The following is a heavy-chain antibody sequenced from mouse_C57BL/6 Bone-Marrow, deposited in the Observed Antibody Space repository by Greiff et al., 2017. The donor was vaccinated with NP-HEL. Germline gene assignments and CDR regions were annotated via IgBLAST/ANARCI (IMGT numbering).Heavy chain of an antibody. J-gene: IGHJ3*01. V-gene: IGHV1-82*01. CDR2: GDT. CDR1: GYAFSSSW. Sequence: QVQLQQSGPELVKPGASVKISCKASGYAFSSSWMNWVKQRPGKGLEWIGDTNYNGKFKGKATLTADKSSSTAYMQLSSLTSEDSAVYFCARLYYGSSYGWGQGTLVTVSA. CDR3: ARLYYGSSYG. D-gene: IGHD1-1*01.